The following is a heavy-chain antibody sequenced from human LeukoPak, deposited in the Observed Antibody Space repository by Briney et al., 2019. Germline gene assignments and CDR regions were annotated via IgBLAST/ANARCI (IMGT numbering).Heavy chain of an antibody. CDR3: ARDGVREGHDGSLFDY. V-gene: IGHV1-2*02. CDR2: ISANRGAT. Sequence: ASVKVSCKTYGYTFTDYYMHWVRQAPGQGLEWMGWISANRGATKYAQKFQGRVTMTRDTSISTVYMDLSRLTSDDTAVYYCARDGVREGHDGSLFDYWGQGTLVTVSS. CDR1: GYTFTDYY. D-gene: IGHD1-26*01. J-gene: IGHJ4*02.